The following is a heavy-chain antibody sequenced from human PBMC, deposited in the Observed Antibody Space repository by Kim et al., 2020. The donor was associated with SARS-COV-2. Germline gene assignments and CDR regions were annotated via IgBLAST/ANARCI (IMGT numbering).Heavy chain of an antibody. CDR3: AKGPWSNTWHYFDS. Sequence: GGSLRLSCAASGFSFRNYAMNWVRQAPGKGLEWVSGIYGGGTNTYYADSVKGRFTISRDNSKNTLYLQMSSLGAEDTAVYYCAKGPWSNTWHYFDSCGQGTLVTVSS. CDR2: IYGGGTNT. D-gene: IGHD2-8*01. V-gene: IGHV3-23*03. CDR1: GFSFRNYA. J-gene: IGHJ4*02.